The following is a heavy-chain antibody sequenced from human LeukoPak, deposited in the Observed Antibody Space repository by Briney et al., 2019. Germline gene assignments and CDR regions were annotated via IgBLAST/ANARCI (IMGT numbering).Heavy chain of an antibody. Sequence: GGSLRLSCAASGFTFSSYSMNWVRQAPGKGLEWVSSISSSSSYIYYADSVKGRFTISRDNAKNSLYLQMNSLRAEDTAVYYCARGAYFYDSEFYFDYWGQGTLVTVSS. CDR3: ARGAYFYDSEFYFDY. V-gene: IGHV3-21*01. CDR2: ISSSSSYI. D-gene: IGHD2/OR15-2a*01. J-gene: IGHJ4*02. CDR1: GFTFSSYS.